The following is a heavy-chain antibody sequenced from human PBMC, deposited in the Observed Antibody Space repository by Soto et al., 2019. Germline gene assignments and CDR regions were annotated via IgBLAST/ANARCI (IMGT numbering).Heavy chain of an antibody. J-gene: IGHJ5*01. CDR3: ERYGSGSSVWFDS. V-gene: IGHV4-59*01. D-gene: IGHD3-10*01. CDR1: GGSITSYY. CDR2: IYYSGST. Sequence: SETLSLTCSVSGGSITSYYWSWIRQPPGKGLEWIAYIYYSGSTSYNPSLKSRVTISVDTSKNQFSLKLSSVTAADTAVYYCERYGSGSSVWFDSWGQGTLVTVSS.